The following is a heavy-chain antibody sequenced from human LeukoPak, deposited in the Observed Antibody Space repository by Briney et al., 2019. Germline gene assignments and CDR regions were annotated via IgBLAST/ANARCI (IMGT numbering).Heavy chain of an antibody. CDR1: GFTFSTYS. CDR2: ISGSSGYI. Sequence: GGSLRLSCAVSGFTFSTYSMNWVRQAPGKGLEWVSSISGSSGYIYYADSVKGRFTISRGNARKSLYLQMNSLRAEDTAVYYCARVGYYDSSGYYWGFDPWGQGTLVTVSS. J-gene: IGHJ5*02. D-gene: IGHD3-22*01. V-gene: IGHV3-21*01. CDR3: ARVGYYDSSGYYWGFDP.